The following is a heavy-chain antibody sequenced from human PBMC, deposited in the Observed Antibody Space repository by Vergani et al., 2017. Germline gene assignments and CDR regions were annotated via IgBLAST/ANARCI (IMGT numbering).Heavy chain of an antibody. D-gene: IGHD4-11*01. V-gene: IGHV4-34*01. CDR2: IDHTGRP. J-gene: IGHJ6*03. CDR3: ARVNTETNGHLYYYYYMDV. Sequence: QVQLQQWGGGLLKPSETLSLTCVVNGESFTSYHWTWIRQSPGEGLEWLGDIDHTGRPDYNPSLKSRLTMSVDKSRNQFSLTLNSVTATDTAIYFCARVNTETNGHLYYYYYMDVWGQGTAVTVS. CDR1: GESFTSYH.